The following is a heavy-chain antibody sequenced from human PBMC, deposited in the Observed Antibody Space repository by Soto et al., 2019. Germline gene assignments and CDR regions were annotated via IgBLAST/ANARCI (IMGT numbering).Heavy chain of an antibody. Sequence: GGSLRLSCAASGFTFSSYAMSWARQAPGKGLEWVSGISGSGDSTYYADSVKGRFTISRDNSKNTLYLQMNSLRAEDTAVYYCAKGVPGIAVAGTGYFQHWGQGTLVTVSS. CDR3: AKGVPGIAVAGTGYFQH. D-gene: IGHD6-19*01. CDR2: ISGSGDST. J-gene: IGHJ1*01. CDR1: GFTFSSYA. V-gene: IGHV3-23*01.